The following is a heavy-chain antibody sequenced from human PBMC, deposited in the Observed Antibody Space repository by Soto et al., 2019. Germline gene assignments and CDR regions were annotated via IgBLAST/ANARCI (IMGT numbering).Heavy chain of an antibody. CDR3: ARKGYCSSTSCLGPFDY. Sequence: EVQLVESGGGLVKPGGSLRLSCAASGFTFSSYSMNWVRQAPGKGLEWVSSISSSSSYIYYADSVKGRFTISRDNAKNSLYLQMNSLRADDTAVYYCARKGYCSSTSCLGPFDYWGQGTLVTVSS. J-gene: IGHJ4*02. CDR2: ISSSSSYI. V-gene: IGHV3-21*01. D-gene: IGHD2-2*01. CDR1: GFTFSSYS.